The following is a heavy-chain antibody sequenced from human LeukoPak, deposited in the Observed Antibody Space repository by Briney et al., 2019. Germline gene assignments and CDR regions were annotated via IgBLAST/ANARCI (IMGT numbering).Heavy chain of an antibody. CDR3: ARAHSSGWYDPRSYWYMDV. CDR1: GYTFTGYY. D-gene: IGHD6-19*01. J-gene: IGHJ6*03. Sequence: ASVKVSCKASGYTFTGYYMHWVRQAPGQGLEWMGWINPNSGGTNYAQKFQGRVTMTRDTSISTAYMELSRLRSDDTAVYYCARAHSSGWYDPRSYWYMDVWGKGTTVTVSS. V-gene: IGHV1-2*02. CDR2: INPNSGGT.